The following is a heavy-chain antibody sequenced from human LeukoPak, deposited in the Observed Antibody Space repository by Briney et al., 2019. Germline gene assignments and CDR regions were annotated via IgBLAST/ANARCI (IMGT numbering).Heavy chain of an antibody. Sequence: ASVKVSCKASGYTFTGYYIHWVRQAPGQGLERMGWINPKSGGTNYAQKFQGRVTITADESTSTAYMELSSLRSEDTAVYYCARENSSSYYDYWGQGTLVTVSS. J-gene: IGHJ4*02. CDR1: GYTFTGYY. D-gene: IGHD6-13*01. CDR2: INPKSGGT. V-gene: IGHV1-2*02. CDR3: ARENSSSYYDY.